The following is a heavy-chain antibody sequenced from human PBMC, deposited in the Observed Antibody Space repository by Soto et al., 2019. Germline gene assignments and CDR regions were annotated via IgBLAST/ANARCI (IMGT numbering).Heavy chain of an antibody. J-gene: IGHJ4*02. D-gene: IGHD6-13*01. V-gene: IGHV3-11*06. CDR3: ARDQARIAAAGTPDY. Sequence: VQLVESGGGLVKPGGSLRLSCAASGFTFSDYYMSWIRQAPGKGLEWVSYISSSSSYTNYADSVKGRFTISRDNAKNSLYLQMNSLRAEDTAVYYCARDQARIAAAGTPDYWGQGTLVTVSS. CDR1: GFTFSDYY. CDR2: ISSSSSYT.